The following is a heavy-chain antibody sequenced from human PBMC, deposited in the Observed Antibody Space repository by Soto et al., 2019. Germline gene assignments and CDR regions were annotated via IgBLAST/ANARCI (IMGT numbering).Heavy chain of an antibody. CDR3: AKGDYYDSSGPFDY. J-gene: IGHJ4*02. D-gene: IGHD3-22*01. CDR1: GFTFNNYG. V-gene: IGHV3-30*18. CDR2: ISSDGSKK. Sequence: GGSLRLSCAASGFTFNNYGIHWVRQTPGQGLEWVTVISSDGSKKYYADSVKGRFTISRDNSKNTLYLQMSSLRAEDTAVYYCAKGDYYDSSGPFDYWGQGTVVTVSS.